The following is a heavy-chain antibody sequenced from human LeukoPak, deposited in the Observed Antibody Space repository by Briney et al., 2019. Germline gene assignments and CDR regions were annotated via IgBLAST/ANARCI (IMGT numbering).Heavy chain of an antibody. CDR1: GFTFNNYW. Sequence: PGGSLRLSCAASGFTFNNYWMSWVRQAPGKGLEWVANIGEDGGEKHYVDSARGRFTISRDNTKNSLYLQMNSLSGEDTAVYYCARDWAAGELLSYNDLDYWGQGTLVTVSS. J-gene: IGHJ4*02. V-gene: IGHV3-7*03. CDR2: IGEDGGEK. D-gene: IGHD1-26*01. CDR3: ARDWAAGELLSYNDLDY.